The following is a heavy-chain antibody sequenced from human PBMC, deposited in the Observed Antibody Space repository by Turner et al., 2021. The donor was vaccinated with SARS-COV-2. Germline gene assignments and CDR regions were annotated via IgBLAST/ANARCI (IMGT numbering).Heavy chain of an antibody. Sequence: EVRLVQSGAEVREPGESLQISCKGSGYTFTTFWIGWVRQVPGKGLEWLGIIYPGDSDTQSNPSFEGKVTISADKSLNTAYLQWSSLEASDTAMYYCARGFLNFDIWGQGTLVSVSA. CDR3: ARGFLNFDI. V-gene: IGHV5-51*03. CDR1: GYTFTTFW. J-gene: IGHJ4*02. CDR2: IYPGDSDT.